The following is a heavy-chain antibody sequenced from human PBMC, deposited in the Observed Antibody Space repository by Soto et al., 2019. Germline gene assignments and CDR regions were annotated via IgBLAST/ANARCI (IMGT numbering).Heavy chain of an antibody. CDR3: ATVPDY. Sequence: QLQLQESGSGLVKPSQTLSLTCAVSGGSLSSGGYSWSWIRQPPGKGLAWIGYIYHSGSTYYNPSLKRRATISVDRSKTQFSLKLSSVTASHTAVYYSATVPDYWGQGTLVTVSS. V-gene: IGHV4-30-2*01. CDR2: IYHSGST. CDR1: GGSLSSGGYS. J-gene: IGHJ4*02.